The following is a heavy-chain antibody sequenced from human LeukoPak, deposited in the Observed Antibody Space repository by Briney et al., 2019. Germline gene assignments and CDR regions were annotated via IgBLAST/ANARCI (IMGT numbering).Heavy chain of an antibody. V-gene: IGHV5-51*01. CDR1: GYSFTNYW. Sequence: GESLKISCTGSGYSFTNYWIGWVRQMPGKGLEWMGIINPSDGDTKYSPSFQGQVTISADESFNTAYLQWSSLKASDTAMYYCARRAGSDLCRVDYWGHGTLVTVYS. CDR3: ARRAGSDLCRVDY. CDR2: INPSDGDT. J-gene: IGHJ4*01. D-gene: IGHD2-21*02.